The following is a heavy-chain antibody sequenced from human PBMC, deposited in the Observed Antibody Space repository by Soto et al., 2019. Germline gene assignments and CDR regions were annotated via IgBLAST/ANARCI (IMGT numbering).Heavy chain of an antibody. J-gene: IGHJ6*02. CDR3: ARDQWVSCSSTSCYRPEQLYYYYYYGMDV. V-gene: IGHV4-4*02. Sequence: SETLSLTCAVSGGSISSSNWWSWVRQPPGKGLEWIGEIYHSGRTYYNPPLKSRLTIPVDTSKNQFSLKLSSLPAADTAVYYCARDQWVSCSSTSCYRPEQLYYYYYYGMDVWGQGTTVTVSS. CDR1: GGSISSSNW. CDR2: IYHSGRT. D-gene: IGHD2-2*01.